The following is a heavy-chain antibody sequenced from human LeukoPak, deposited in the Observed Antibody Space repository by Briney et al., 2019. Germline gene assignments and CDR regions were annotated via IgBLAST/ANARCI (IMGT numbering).Heavy chain of an antibody. Sequence: ASVKVSCKASGYTFTGYYMHWVRQAPGQGLEWMGWINPNSGGTNYAQKFQGRVTMTRDTSISTAYMELSRLRSDDTAVYYCATIAAAGQGDFDYWGQGTLVTVSS. D-gene: IGHD6-13*01. J-gene: IGHJ4*02. CDR1: GYTFTGYY. V-gene: IGHV1-2*02. CDR2: INPNSGGT. CDR3: ATIAAAGQGDFDY.